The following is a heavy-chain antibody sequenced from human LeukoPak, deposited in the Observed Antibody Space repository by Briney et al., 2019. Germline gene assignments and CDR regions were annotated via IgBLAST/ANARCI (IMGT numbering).Heavy chain of an antibody. D-gene: IGHD2-21*02. Sequence: PGGSLRLSCAASGFSFSDAWMSWVRQIPGKGLEWMGIIYPGDSDTRYSPSFQGQVTISADKSISTAYLQWSSLKASDTAMYYCARLAGVVTATNWGQGTLVTVSS. J-gene: IGHJ4*02. CDR1: GFSFSDAW. CDR3: ARLAGVVTATN. V-gene: IGHV5-51*01. CDR2: IYPGDSDT.